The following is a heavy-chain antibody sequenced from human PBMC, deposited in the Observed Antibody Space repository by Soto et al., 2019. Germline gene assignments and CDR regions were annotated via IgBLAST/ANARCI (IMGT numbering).Heavy chain of an antibody. Sequence: QVQLVQSGAEVKKPGASVKVSCKASGYTFTSYGISWVRQAPGQGLEWMGWISAYNGNTNYAQKLQGRVTMTTDTATSTAYMELRSLRADDTAMYYCAREDGYCSSTSCYARGGGDYWGQGTLVTVSS. CDR3: AREDGYCSSTSCYARGGGDY. CDR2: ISAYNGNT. CDR1: GYTFTSYG. D-gene: IGHD2-2*03. V-gene: IGHV1-18*01. J-gene: IGHJ4*02.